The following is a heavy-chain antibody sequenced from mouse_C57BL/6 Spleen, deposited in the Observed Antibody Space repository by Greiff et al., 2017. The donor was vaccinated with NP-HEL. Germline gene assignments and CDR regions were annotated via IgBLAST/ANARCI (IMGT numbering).Heavy chain of an antibody. CDR2: ILPGSGST. V-gene: IGHV1-9*01. CDR1: GYTFTGYW. Sequence: QVQLQQSGAELMKPGASVKLSCKATGYTFTGYWIEWVKQRPGHGLEWIGEILPGSGSTNYNEKFKGKATFTADTSSNTAYMQLSSLTTEDSAIYYCARRGALAWFAYWGQGTLVTVSA. CDR3: ARRGALAWFAY. D-gene: IGHD3-1*01. J-gene: IGHJ3*01.